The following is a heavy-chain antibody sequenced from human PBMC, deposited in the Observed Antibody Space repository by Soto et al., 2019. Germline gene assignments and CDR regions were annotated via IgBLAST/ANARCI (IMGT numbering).Heavy chain of an antibody. CDR3: ARDNYDFWSGYWTDY. CDR2: ISSSSSTI. D-gene: IGHD3-3*01. CDR1: GFTFSSYS. Sequence: PGGSLRLSCAASGFTFSSYSMNWVRQAPGKGVEWVSYISSSSSTIYYADSVKGRFTISRDNAKNSLYLQMNSLRAEDTAVYYCARDNYDFWSGYWTDYWGQGTLVTVSS. V-gene: IGHV3-48*01. J-gene: IGHJ4*02.